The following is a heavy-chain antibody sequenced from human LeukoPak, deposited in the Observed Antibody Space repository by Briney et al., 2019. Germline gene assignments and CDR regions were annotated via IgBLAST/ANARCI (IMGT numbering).Heavy chain of an antibody. CDR2: ISYDGSNK. CDR1: GFTFGSFA. D-gene: IGHD3-10*01. Sequence: PGGSLRLSCAASGFTFGSFALHWVRQAPGKGLEWVAFISYDGSNKYYADSVKGRFTISRDNSKNTLFLQMNSLRPEDTAVYYCARRSNYVDYWGQGTLVTVSS. V-gene: IGHV3-30*04. CDR3: ARRSNYVDY. J-gene: IGHJ4*02.